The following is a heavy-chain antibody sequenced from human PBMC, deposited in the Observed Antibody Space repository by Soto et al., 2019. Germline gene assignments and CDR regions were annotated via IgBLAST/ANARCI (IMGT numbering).Heavy chain of an antibody. CDR2: TYYRSKWYN. V-gene: IGHV6-1*01. J-gene: IGHJ6*04. CDR3: ASDHLSTPTITTVLNYYYYYGMDV. Sequence: SQTLSLTCAISGDSVSSNSAAWNWIRQSPSRGLEWLGRTYYRSKWYNDYAVSVKSRITINPDTSKNQFSLQLNSVTPEDTAVYYCASDHLSTPTITTVLNYYYYYGMDVSGKGTTVTVSS. CDR1: GDSVSSNSAA. D-gene: IGHD4-4*01.